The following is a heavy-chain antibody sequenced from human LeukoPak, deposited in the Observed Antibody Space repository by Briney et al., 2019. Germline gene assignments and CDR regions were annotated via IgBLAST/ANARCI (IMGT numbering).Heavy chain of an antibody. Sequence: QPGGSPRLSCAASGFTFSGYAMSWVRQAPGKGLEWVSAISGSGGSTYYADSVKGRFTISRDNSKNTLYLQMNSLRAEDTAVYYCAKDGLRYFDWLLSTYWGQGTLVTVSS. J-gene: IGHJ4*02. V-gene: IGHV3-23*01. CDR2: ISGSGGST. CDR1: GFTFSGYA. CDR3: AKDGLRYFDWLLSTY. D-gene: IGHD3-9*01.